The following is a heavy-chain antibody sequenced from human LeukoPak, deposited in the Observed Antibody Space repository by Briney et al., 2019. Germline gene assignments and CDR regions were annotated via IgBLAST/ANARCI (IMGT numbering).Heavy chain of an antibody. D-gene: IGHD3-10*01. CDR1: AFTFSSYA. Sequence: PGRSLRLSCAASAFTFSSYAMHWVRQAPGKGLEWVSSISSSSSYIYYADSVKGRFTISRDNAKNSLYLQMNSLRAEDTAVYYCAPTGSRGGYWGQGTLVTVSS. V-gene: IGHV3-21*01. CDR2: ISSSSSYI. CDR3: APTGSRGGY. J-gene: IGHJ4*02.